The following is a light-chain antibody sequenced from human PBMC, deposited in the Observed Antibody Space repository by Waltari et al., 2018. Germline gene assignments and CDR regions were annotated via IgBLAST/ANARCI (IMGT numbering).Light chain of an antibody. CDR2: SNN. Sequence: QSVLTQPPSASGTPGQRVTIPCSGSSPNLGSNTVNWYQQLPGTAPKLLIYSNNQRPSGVPDRFSGSKSGTSASLTISGLQSEDEADYSCAAWDDSLNAPCVFGGGTKLTVL. J-gene: IGLJ3*02. CDR1: SPNLGSNT. V-gene: IGLV1-44*01. CDR3: AAWDDSLNAPCV.